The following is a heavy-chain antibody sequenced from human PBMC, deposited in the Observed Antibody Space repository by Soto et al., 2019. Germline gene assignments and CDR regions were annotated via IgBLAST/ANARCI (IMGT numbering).Heavy chain of an antibody. V-gene: IGHV4-59*01. J-gene: IGHJ4*02. CDR3: ARAGPTDIVVGLNPLDY. D-gene: IGHD2-15*01. Sequence: SETLSLTCTVSSGSISSYYWSWIRQPPGKGLEWIGYIYYSGSTNYNPSLKSRVTISVDTSKNQFSLKLSSVTAADTAVYYCARAGPTDIVVGLNPLDYWGQGTLVTVSS. CDR1: SGSISSYY. CDR2: IYYSGST.